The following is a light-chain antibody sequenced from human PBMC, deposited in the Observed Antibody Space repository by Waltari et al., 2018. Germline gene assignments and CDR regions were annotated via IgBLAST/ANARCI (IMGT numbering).Light chain of an antibody. Sequence: EIVLTQSAGTLYLSPGERATLSGRASQRLSSSYLAWYQQKPGQAPRLLTYGASTRATGIPARFSGSGSGTDFPLPISRLESEDFAVYYCQQYATSRPFGQGTKVEIK. J-gene: IGKJ1*01. CDR3: QQYATSRP. V-gene: IGKV3-20*01. CDR1: QRLSSSY. CDR2: GAS.